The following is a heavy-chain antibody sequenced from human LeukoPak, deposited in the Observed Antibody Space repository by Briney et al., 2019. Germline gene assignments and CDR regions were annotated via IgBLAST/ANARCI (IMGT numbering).Heavy chain of an antibody. J-gene: IGHJ4*02. Sequence: GGSLRLSCAASGFTFSNYAMSWVRQAPGKGLEWVSAISGSGGSTYYADSVKGRFTISRDNSKNTLYLQMNSLRAEDTAVYYCAKDPLKYYGSGSPIDYWGQGTLVTVSS. CDR3: AKDPLKYYGSGSPIDY. CDR1: GFTFSNYA. CDR2: ISGSGGST. V-gene: IGHV3-23*01. D-gene: IGHD3-10*01.